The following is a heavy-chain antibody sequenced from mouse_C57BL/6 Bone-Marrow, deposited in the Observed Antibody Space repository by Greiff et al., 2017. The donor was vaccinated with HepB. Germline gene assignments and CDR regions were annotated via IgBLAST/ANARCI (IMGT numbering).Heavy chain of an antibody. CDR1: GFSLTSYG. J-gene: IGHJ4*01. V-gene: IGHV2-2*01. CDR2: IWSGGST. CDR3: ARNDYDYDTRDYYAMDY. Sequence: VQLQESGPGLVQPSQSLSITCTVSGFSLTSYGVHWVRQSPGKGLEWLGVIWSGGSTDYNAAFISRLSISKDNSKSQVFFKMNSLQADDTAIYYCARNDYDYDTRDYYAMDYWGQGTSVTVSS. D-gene: IGHD2-4*01.